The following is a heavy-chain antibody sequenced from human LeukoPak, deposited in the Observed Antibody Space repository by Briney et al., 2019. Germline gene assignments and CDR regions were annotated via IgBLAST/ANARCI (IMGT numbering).Heavy chain of an antibody. CDR3: AKSYYDSSGYPYYFDY. CDR2: IPDDGSKK. D-gene: IGHD3-22*01. V-gene: IGHV3-30*04. CDR1: GFSFNTFA. J-gene: IGHJ4*02. Sequence: SGGSLRLSCAASGFSFNTFAMHWVRQAPDKGLEWVAVIPDDGSKKYHADSVKGRFTISRDNSKNTLYLQMNSLRAEDTAVYYCAKSYYDSSGYPYYFDYWGQGTLVIVSS.